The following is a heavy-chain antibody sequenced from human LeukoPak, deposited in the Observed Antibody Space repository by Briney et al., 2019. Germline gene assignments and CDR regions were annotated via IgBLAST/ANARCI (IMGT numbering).Heavy chain of an antibody. J-gene: IGHJ4*02. V-gene: IGHV3-7*01. D-gene: IGHD4-23*01. CDR1: GFTFSSYW. CDR3: ARAIGKSEGY. Sequence: GGSQRLSCAASGFTFSSYWMTWVRQAPGKGLEWVANIKQDGSEKYYVDSVKGRFTISRDNAKSSLYLQMDSLRAEDTAVYYCARAIGKSEGYWGQGTLVTVSS. CDR2: IKQDGSEK.